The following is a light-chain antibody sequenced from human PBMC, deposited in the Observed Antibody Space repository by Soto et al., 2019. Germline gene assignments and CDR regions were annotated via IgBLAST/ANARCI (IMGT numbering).Light chain of an antibody. Sequence: DIQMTQSPSSLSASVGDRVTITCRASQSISNYLNWYQQKPGKAPKLLIYAATSMQSGVPSRFSGSGSEKDIPLTISSLQPDDSATYYCQQSFSPLWTFGQGTKGEV. CDR3: QQSFSPLWT. CDR1: QSISNY. V-gene: IGKV1-39*01. CDR2: AAT. J-gene: IGKJ1*01.